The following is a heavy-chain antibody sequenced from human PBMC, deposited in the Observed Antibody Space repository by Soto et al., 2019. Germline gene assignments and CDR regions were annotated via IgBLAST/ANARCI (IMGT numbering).Heavy chain of an antibody. V-gene: IGHV3-30*03. Sequence: QVQLVESGGGVVQPGRSLRLSCAGSGFIFSNYGMHWVRQAPGKGLEWGAFISYDGSDILYVESVKGRFTISRDNSKSTLFLHMNRPRAEDTAVYFCAIVRVADSPLDHWGQGSLVTVSS. CDR1: GFIFSNYG. D-gene: IGHD3-10*02. J-gene: IGHJ4*02. CDR3: AIVRVADSPLDH. CDR2: ISYDGSDI.